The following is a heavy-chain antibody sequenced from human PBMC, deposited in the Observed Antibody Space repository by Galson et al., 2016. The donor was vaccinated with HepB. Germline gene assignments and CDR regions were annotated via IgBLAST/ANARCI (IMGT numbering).Heavy chain of an antibody. CDR1: GFTFSNYA. D-gene: IGHD6-13*01. J-gene: IGHJ6*01. CDR3: AKVLPYSAGHGMDV. V-gene: IGHV3-23*01. CDR2: ISGGNT. Sequence: SLRLSCAASGFTFSNYAMSWVRQAPGKGLEWVSLISGGNTYYADYVRGRFTISRVNSKNTPYLQMNSLRAEDTAVYYCAKVLPYSAGHGMDVRGQGTTVTVSS.